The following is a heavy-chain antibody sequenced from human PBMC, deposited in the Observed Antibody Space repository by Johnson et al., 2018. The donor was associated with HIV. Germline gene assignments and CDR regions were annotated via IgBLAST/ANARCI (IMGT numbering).Heavy chain of an antibody. Sequence: QVQLVESGGGVVQPGGSLRLSCAASGFTFSDYYMSWIRQAPGKGLEWVSYISSSGSTIYYAASVKGRVTITRDNAKNSLYLQMNRLRAEDTSVYYCAKGGDYVWGSYRYPDAFDIWGQGTMVTVSS. V-gene: IGHV3-11*04. D-gene: IGHD3-16*02. CDR3: AKGGDYVWGSYRYPDAFDI. J-gene: IGHJ3*02. CDR2: ISSSGSTI. CDR1: GFTFSDYY.